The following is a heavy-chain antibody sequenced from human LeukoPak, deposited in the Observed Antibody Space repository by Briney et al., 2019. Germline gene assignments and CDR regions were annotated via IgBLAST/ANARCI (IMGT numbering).Heavy chain of an antibody. CDR1: GGSIGGHY. J-gene: IGHJ3*02. V-gene: IGHV4-59*11. D-gene: IGHD3-22*01. CDR2: VYYSGTT. CDR3: ARDYYDRRGEAFDI. Sequence: SETLSLTCTVSGGSIGGHYWSWIRQPPGKGLEWIGYVYYSGTTNYNPSLKSRVTISVDTSKNQFSLKLSSVTAADTAVYYCARDYYDRRGEAFDIWGLGTVVTVSS.